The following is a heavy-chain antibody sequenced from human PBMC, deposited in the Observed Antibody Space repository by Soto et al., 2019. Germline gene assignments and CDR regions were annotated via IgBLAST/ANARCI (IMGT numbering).Heavy chain of an antibody. CDR2: IYWDDDE. CDR1: GFSLTTNGVG. CDR3: ARDSSGYLGFDH. Sequence: QITLKESGPTLIKPTQTLTLTCTFSGFSLTTNGVGLGWIRQPPGEALEWLALIYWDDDERYSPSLKNRLTINKDTSKNQVMLTVTNMGPADTATYYCARDSSGYLGFDHWGQGILVTVSS. V-gene: IGHV2-5*02. J-gene: IGHJ4*02. D-gene: IGHD3-22*01.